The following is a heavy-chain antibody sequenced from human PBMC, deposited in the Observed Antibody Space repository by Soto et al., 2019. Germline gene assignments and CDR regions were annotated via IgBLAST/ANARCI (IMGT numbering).Heavy chain of an antibody. Sequence: QVQLVQSGAEVKKPGASVRVSCKASGYTFITSDINWVRQATGQGLEWMGWMNPNSGNTGYAQKXQGRVTMTRNXXIXTXXMELSSLRSEDTAVYYCARGRGIVLVPAATYGMDVWGQGTTVTVSS. CDR3: ARGRGIVLVPAATYGMDV. D-gene: IGHD2-2*01. CDR2: MNPNSGNT. J-gene: IGHJ6*02. V-gene: IGHV1-8*01. CDR1: GYTFITSD.